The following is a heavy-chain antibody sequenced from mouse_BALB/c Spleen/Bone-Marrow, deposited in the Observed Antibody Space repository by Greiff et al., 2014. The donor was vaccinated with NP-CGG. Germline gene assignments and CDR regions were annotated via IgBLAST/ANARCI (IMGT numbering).Heavy chain of an antibody. V-gene: IGHV1-87*01. Sequence: QVQLKQSGAELARPGASVQLSCKASAYTFTSYWMQWVKQRPGQGLEWIGAIYPGDGDTRYTQKFKGKATLTADKSSSTAYMQLSSLASEDSAVYYCARGYYYGSTYGWYFDVWGAGTTVTVSS. J-gene: IGHJ1*01. CDR2: IYPGDGDT. CDR3: ARGYYYGSTYGWYFDV. D-gene: IGHD1-1*01. CDR1: AYTFTSYW.